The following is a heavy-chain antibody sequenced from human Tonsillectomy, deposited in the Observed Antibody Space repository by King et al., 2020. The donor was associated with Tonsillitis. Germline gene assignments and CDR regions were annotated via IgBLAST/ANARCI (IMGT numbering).Heavy chain of an antibody. CDR1: GGTFSSYA. V-gene: IGHV1-69*12. J-gene: IGHJ4*02. CDR2: IIPIFGTA. Sequence: QLVQSGAEVKKPGSSVKVSCKASGGTFSSYAISWVRQAPGQGLEWMGGIIPIFGTANYAQKFQGRVTITADESTSPAYMELSSLRSEDTAVYYCASSTMIVVVTFFDYWGQGTLVTVSS. CDR3: ASSTMIVVVTFFDY. D-gene: IGHD3-22*01.